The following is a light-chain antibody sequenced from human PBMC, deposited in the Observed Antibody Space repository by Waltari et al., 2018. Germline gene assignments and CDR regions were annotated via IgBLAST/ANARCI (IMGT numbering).Light chain of an antibody. V-gene: IGKV3-15*01. Sequence: EIVMTQSPASLSVSPGDTATLSCRASQTIGNYLAWYQQKPGQPPRLLIYGTSTRATDSPARFSGSGSGTDFTLTITSLQSEDFAVYYCQQYAQWPLSFGGGTKVEIK. CDR3: QQYAQWPLS. CDR1: QTIGNY. CDR2: GTS. J-gene: IGKJ4*01.